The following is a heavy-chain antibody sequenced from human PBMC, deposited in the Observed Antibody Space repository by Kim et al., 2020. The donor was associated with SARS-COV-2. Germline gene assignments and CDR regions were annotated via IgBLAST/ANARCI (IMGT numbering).Heavy chain of an antibody. V-gene: IGHV4-39*07. D-gene: IGHD6-19*01. CDR3: AREWVAVAGYDAFDI. J-gene: IGHJ3*02. Sequence: PSLKSRVTISVDTSKNQFSLKLSSVTAADTAVYYCAREWVAVAGYDAFDIWGQGTMVTVSS.